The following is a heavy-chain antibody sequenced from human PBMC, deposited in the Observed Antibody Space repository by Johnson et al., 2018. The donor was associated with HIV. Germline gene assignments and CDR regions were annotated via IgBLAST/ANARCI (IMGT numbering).Heavy chain of an antibody. J-gene: IGHJ3*01. D-gene: IGHD3-22*01. CDR2: IDWNGGST. Sequence: EVQLVESGGGVVRPGGSLKLSCAASGFSFDDYGMSWVRQPPGKGLEWVSGIDWNGGSTSYADSVRGRFTISRDNAKNSLYLQMNTLRAEDTAVYFCARDSSGYYYIPDAFDFWGQGTMVTVSS. CDR3: ARDSSGYYYIPDAFDF. CDR1: GFSFDDYG. V-gene: IGHV3-20*04.